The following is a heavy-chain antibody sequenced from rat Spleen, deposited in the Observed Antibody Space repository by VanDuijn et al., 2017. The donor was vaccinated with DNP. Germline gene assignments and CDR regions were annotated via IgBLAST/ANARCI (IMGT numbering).Heavy chain of an antibody. CDR2: VNKDSRTI. Sequence: EVKLVESGGGLVQPGRSLKLSCAASGFNFNDYWMGWVRQAPGKGLEWIGEVNKDSRTINYTPSLKDKFTISRDKALNTLFLHMNNLGSEDTAIYYCVRESGGVDFWGQGVMVTVSS. CDR3: VRESGGVDF. J-gene: IGHJ2*01. V-gene: IGHV4-2*01. D-gene: IGHD1-11*01. CDR1: GFNFNDYW.